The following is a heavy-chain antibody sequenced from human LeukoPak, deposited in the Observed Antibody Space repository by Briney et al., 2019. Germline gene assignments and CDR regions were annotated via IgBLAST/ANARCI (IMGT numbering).Heavy chain of an antibody. J-gene: IGHJ5*02. V-gene: IGHV1-3*03. CDR3: ARGARELAAAVPADEFDP. Sequence: ASVKVSSKASGGTFSSYAISWVRQAPGQRLEWMGWINAGNGNTKYSQEFQGRVTITRDTSASTAYMELSSLRSEDMAVYYCARGARELAAAVPADEFDPWGQGILVTVSS. D-gene: IGHD6-13*01. CDR2: INAGNGNT. CDR1: GGTFSSYA.